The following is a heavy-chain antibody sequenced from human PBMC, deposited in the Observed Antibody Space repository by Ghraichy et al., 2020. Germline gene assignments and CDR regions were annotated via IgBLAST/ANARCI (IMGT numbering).Heavy chain of an antibody. CDR2: IKQDGSEK. CDR3: ASNIVGATNTRYDAFDI. D-gene: IGHD1-26*01. J-gene: IGHJ3*02. Sequence: GESLNISCAASGFTFSSYWMSWVRQAPGKGLEWVANIKQDGSEKYYVDSVKGRFTISRDNAKNSLYLQMNSLRAEDTAVYYCASNIVGATNTRYDAFDIWGQGTMVTVSS. CDR1: GFTFSSYW. V-gene: IGHV3-7*01.